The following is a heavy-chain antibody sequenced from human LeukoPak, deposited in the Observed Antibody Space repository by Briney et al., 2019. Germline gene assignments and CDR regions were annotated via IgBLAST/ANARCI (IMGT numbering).Heavy chain of an antibody. J-gene: IGHJ4*02. V-gene: IGHV3-74*01. D-gene: IGHD5-12*01. CDR2: INSDGSST. CDR3: ARSGYSGYLGFDY. Sequence: GGSLRLSCAAPGFTFSSHWMHWVRQAPGKGLVWVSRINSDGSSTSYADSVKGRFTISRDNAKDTLYLQMNSLRAEDTAVYYCARSGYSGYLGFDYWGQGTLVTVSS. CDR1: GFTFSSHW.